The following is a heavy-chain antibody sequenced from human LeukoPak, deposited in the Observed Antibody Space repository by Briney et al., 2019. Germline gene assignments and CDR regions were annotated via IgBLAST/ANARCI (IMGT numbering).Heavy chain of an antibody. J-gene: IGHJ5*02. CDR3: ARLVYCSSASCYTNWFDP. Sequence: SETLSLTCTVSGGSISSYYWSWIRQPAGKGLEWIGRIYTSGSTNYNPSLKSRVTMSVDTSKNQFSLKLSSVTAADTAVYYCARLVYCSSASCYTNWFDPWGQGTLVTVSS. CDR1: GGSISSYY. D-gene: IGHD2-2*02. CDR2: IYTSGST. V-gene: IGHV4-4*07.